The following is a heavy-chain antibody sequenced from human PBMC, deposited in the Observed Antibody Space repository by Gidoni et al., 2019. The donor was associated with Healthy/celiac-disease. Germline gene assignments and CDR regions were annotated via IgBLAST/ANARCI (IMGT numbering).Heavy chain of an antibody. D-gene: IGHD3-10*01. J-gene: IGHJ5*02. Sequence: QVQLVQSGAEVKKPGASVKVSCKSSGYTFTCYGISWVRQAPGQGLEWRGWISDYNGNTNHAQKLQGRVTMTTGTSTSTAYMGLRSLRSDDTAVYYCARDAPGGSGSYQEDWFDPWGQGTLVTVSS. CDR1: GYTFTCYG. CDR3: ARDAPGGSGSYQEDWFDP. CDR2: ISDYNGNT. V-gene: IGHV1-18*01.